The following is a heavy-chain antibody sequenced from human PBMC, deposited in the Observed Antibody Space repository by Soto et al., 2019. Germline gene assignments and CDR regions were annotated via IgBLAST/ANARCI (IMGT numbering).Heavy chain of an antibody. Sequence: ASVKVSCKASGFTFTSSAVQWVRQARGQRLEWTGWIVVGSGNTNYAQKFQERVTITRDMSTSTAYMELSSLRSEDTAVYYCAAASRITIFGVVIAPHYGMDVWGQGTTVTVSS. CDR3: AAASRITIFGVVIAPHYGMDV. J-gene: IGHJ6*02. CDR1: GFTFTSSA. D-gene: IGHD3-3*01. V-gene: IGHV1-58*01. CDR2: IVVGSGNT.